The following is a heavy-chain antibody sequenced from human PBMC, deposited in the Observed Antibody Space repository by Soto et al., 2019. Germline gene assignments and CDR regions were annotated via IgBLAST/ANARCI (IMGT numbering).Heavy chain of an antibody. CDR2: IYYSGST. V-gene: IGHV4-31*03. J-gene: IGHJ5*02. CDR3: ARAYYDILTGYYQNWFDP. D-gene: IGHD3-9*01. CDR1: GGSISSGGYY. Sequence: QVQLQESGPGLVKPSQTLSLTCTVSGGSISSGGYYWSWIRQHPGKGLEWIGYIYYSGSTYYNPSIKSRVTISVDTSKNQFSLKLSSVTAADTAVYYCARAYYDILTGYYQNWFDPWGQGTLVTVSS.